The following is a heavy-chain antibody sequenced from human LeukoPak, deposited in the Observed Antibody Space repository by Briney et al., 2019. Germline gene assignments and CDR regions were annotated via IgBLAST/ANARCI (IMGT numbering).Heavy chain of an antibody. CDR2: IRFNGNNK. J-gene: IGHJ4*02. Sequence: TGGSLRLSCAASGFTFSNYGIHWVRQAPGKGLEWVTFIRFNGNNKYYIDSVKGRFTISRDNSKNTVYLQMNSLKPEDTAVYYCARGNPWWVEMATIRSTGLDYWGQGTLVTVSS. CDR1: GFTFSNYG. CDR3: ARGNPWWVEMATIRSTGLDY. D-gene: IGHD5-24*01. V-gene: IGHV3-30*02.